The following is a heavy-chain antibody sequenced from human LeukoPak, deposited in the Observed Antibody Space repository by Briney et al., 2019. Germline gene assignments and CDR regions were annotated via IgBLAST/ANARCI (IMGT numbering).Heavy chain of an antibody. J-gene: IGHJ4*02. Sequence: EGSLRLSCAASGFTFSSYGMHWVRQAPGKGLEWVAVISYDGSNKYYADSVKGRFTISRDNSKNTLYLQMNSLRAEDTAVYYCAKNRAEYGDYEFDYWGQGTLVTVSS. CDR1: GFTFSSYG. V-gene: IGHV3-30*18. CDR3: AKNRAEYGDYEFDY. D-gene: IGHD4-17*01. CDR2: ISYDGSNK.